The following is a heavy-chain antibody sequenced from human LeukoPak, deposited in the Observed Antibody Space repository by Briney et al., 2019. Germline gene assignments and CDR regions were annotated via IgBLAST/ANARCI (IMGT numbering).Heavy chain of an antibody. V-gene: IGHV3-43D*03. CDR2: ISWDGGSS. J-gene: IGHJ6*04. CDR3: AELGITMIGGV. Sequence: GGSLRLSCAASGFTFDDYAMHWVRQAPGKGLEWVSLISWDGGSSYYADSVKGRFTISRDNSKNSLYLQMNSLRAEDTAVYYCAELGITMIGGVWGKGTTVTISS. CDR1: GFTFDDYA. D-gene: IGHD3-10*02.